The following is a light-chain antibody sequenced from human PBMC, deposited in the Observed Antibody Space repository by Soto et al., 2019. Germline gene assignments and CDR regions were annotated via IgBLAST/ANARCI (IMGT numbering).Light chain of an antibody. V-gene: IGKV3-15*01. CDR2: GAS. CDR1: QSVSSN. CDR3: KQYNNSPT. Sequence: EIVMPPSQATLSVSPGERAPLSGMARQSVSSNLAWYQQKPGQAPRLLIYGASTRATGIPARFSGSGSGTEFTLTISRLTSEHSAVYCRKQYNNSPTCGKGTKGDIK. J-gene: IGKJ1*01.